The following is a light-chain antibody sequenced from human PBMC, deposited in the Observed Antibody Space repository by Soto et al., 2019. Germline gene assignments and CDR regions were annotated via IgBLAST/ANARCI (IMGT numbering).Light chain of an antibody. J-gene: IGKJ1*01. CDR2: GAS. CDR3: QQYNNWPRT. V-gene: IGKV3-15*01. CDR1: QSVSSN. Sequence: EILMTPSPSTLAVSPGERATLSCRASQSVSSNLEWYQQKPGKAPRLLIYGASTRATGIPARFSGSGSGTEFTLTISSLQSEDFELYYCQQYNNWPRTFGQGTKVDIK.